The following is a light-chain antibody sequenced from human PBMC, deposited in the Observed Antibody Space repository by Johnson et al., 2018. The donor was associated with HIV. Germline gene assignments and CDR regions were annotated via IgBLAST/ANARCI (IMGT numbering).Light chain of an antibody. CDR1: SSNIGNNY. CDR2: DNN. CDR3: GTWDSSLNSKV. J-gene: IGLJ1*01. Sequence: QSVLTQPPSVSAAPGQKVTISCSGSSSNIGNNYVSWYQQLPGTAPKLLIYDNNKRPSGIPDRFPGSKSGTSATLGITGLPTGDEADYYCGTWDSSLNSKVFGTGTKVSVL. V-gene: IGLV1-51*01.